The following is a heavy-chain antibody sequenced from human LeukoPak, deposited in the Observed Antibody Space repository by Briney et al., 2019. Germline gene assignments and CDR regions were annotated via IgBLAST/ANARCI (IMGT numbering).Heavy chain of an antibody. CDR3: ARDTDCGFSRCYRWHSLDY. CDR1: GFTFSTYE. V-gene: IGHV3-48*03. Sequence: GGSLRLSCAASGFTFSTYEMNWVRQAPGKGLEWVSYISHDGSVMHYADSVKGRFTISRDNAKNSLYLQMNGLRAEDTAVYYCARDTDCGFSRCYRWHSLDYWGQGTLVTVSS. J-gene: IGHJ4*02. D-gene: IGHD2-21*01. CDR2: ISHDGSVM.